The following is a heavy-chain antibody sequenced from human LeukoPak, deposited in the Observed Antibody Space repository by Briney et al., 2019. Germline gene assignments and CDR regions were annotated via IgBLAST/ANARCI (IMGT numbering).Heavy chain of an antibody. J-gene: IGHJ4*02. Sequence: PGGSLRLSCAASGFTFSSYNMNWVRQAPGKGPEWVAYISTSSSIIYYADSVKGRFTISRDNAKNSLSLQMSSLRGEDTAVYYCARERWELPGAYYFDFWGQGTLVTVSS. CDR2: ISTSSSII. D-gene: IGHD1-26*01. CDR1: GFTFSSYN. CDR3: ARERWELPGAYYFDF. V-gene: IGHV3-48*04.